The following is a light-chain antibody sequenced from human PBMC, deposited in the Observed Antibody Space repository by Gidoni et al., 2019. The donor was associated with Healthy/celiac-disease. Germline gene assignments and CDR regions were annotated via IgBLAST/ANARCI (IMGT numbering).Light chain of an antibody. CDR1: SPNIGSNY. CDR3: AAWDDSLSGPPWV. CDR2: RNN. Sequence: QSVLTQPPSASGTPGQRVTISCSGSSPNIGSNYVYWYQQLPGTAPKLLIYRNNQRPSGVPDRFSGPKSGTSASLAISGLRSEDYADYYCAAWDDSLSGPPWVFGGGTKLTV. J-gene: IGLJ3*02. V-gene: IGLV1-47*01.